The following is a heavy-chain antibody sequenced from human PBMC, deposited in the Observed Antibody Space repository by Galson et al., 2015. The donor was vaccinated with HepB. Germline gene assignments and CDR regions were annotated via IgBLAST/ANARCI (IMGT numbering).Heavy chain of an antibody. D-gene: IGHD3-9*01. Sequence: SVKVSCKASGFTFTSSAVQWVRQARGQRLEWIGWIVVGSGNTNYAQKFQERVTITRDMSTSTAYMELSSLRSEDTAVYYCAADRNWLGAVSYYYYYGMDVWGQGTTVTVSS. J-gene: IGHJ6*02. CDR3: AADRNWLGAVSYYYYYGMDV. CDR1: GFTFTSSA. CDR2: IVVGSGNT. V-gene: IGHV1-58*01.